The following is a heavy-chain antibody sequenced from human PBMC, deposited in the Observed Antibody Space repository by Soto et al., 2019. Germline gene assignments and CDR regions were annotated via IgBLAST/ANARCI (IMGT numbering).Heavy chain of an antibody. J-gene: IGHJ6*03. CDR3: ARDSSSSTLNFMDV. Sequence: LSLTCTVSGGSISSYCWNWIRQPPGKGLEWIGYISYSGSTNYNPSLKSRVTISVDTSKNQFSLKLSSVTAADTAVYYCARDSSSSTLNFMDVWGKGTTVTVSS. D-gene: IGHD6-6*01. V-gene: IGHV4-59*08. CDR2: ISYSGST. CDR1: GGSISSYC.